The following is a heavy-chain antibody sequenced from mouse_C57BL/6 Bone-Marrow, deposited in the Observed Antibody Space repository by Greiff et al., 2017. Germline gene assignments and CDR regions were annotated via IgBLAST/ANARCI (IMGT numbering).Heavy chain of an antibody. Sequence: EVHLVESGGGLVKPGGSLKLSCAASGFTFSDYGMHWVRQAPEKGLEWVAYISSGSSTIYYADTVKGRFTISRDNAKNTLFLQMTSLRSEDTAMYYSARHTDGYPYAMDDWGQGTSVTVSS. J-gene: IGHJ4*01. CDR3: ARHTDGYPYAMDD. V-gene: IGHV5-17*01. CDR1: GFTFSDYG. D-gene: IGHD2-3*01. CDR2: ISSGSSTI.